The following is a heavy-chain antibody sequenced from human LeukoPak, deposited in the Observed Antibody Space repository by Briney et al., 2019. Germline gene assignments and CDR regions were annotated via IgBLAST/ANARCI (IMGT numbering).Heavy chain of an antibody. V-gene: IGHV4-30-2*01. CDR1: GGSISSGGYS. J-gene: IGHJ4*02. D-gene: IGHD3-16*01. CDR2: IYHSGST. CDR3: ARGRDGLGDFDY. Sequence: SETLSLTCAVSGGSISSGGYSWSWIRQPPGKGLEWIGYIYHSGSTYYNPSLKSRVTISVDRSKNQFSLKLSSVTAADTAVYYCARGRDGLGDFDYWGQGTLVTVSS.